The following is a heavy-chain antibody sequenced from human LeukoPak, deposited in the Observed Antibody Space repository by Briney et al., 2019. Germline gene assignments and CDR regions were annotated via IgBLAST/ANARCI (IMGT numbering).Heavy chain of an antibody. CDR1: GGSISSGSYY. Sequence: SQTLSLTWTVSGGSISSGSYYWSWIRQPAGRGLEWFGRIYTSGSTNYNLSLKSRVTISVHASKNQFSLKLSSVTAADTAVYYCARDPSALAAGWFDPWGQGTLVTVSS. D-gene: IGHD3-3*02. CDR2: IYTSGST. J-gene: IGHJ5*02. V-gene: IGHV4-61*02. CDR3: ARDPSALAAGWFDP.